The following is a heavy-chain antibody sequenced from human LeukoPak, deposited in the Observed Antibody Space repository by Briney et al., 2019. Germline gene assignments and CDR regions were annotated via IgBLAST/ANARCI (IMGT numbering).Heavy chain of an antibody. Sequence: GGSLRLSCAASGFTFSSYSMNWVRQAPGKGLEWVSSISSSSSYIYYADSVKGRFTISRDNAKNSLYLQMNSLRAEDTAVYYCARDEEEGHDAFGIWGQGTMVTVSS. V-gene: IGHV3-21*01. J-gene: IGHJ3*02. CDR2: ISSSSSYI. CDR1: GFTFSSYS. CDR3: ARDEEEGHDAFGI.